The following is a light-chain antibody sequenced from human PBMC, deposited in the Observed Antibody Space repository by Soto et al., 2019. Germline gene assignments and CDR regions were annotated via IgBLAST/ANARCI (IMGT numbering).Light chain of an antibody. V-gene: IGLV2-14*03. CDR1: SSDVGGYNY. CDR3: SSYTSSSTYV. J-gene: IGLJ1*01. CDR2: DVT. Sequence: QSALTQPASVSGSPGQWITISCTGTSSDVGGYNYVSWYQHHPGKAPKLMIYDVTNRPSGVSNRFSGSKSANTASLTISGLQAEDEADYYCSSYTSSSTYVFGNGTKVTVL.